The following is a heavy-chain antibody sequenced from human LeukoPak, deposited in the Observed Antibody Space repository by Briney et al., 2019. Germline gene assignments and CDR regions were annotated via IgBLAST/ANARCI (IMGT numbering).Heavy chain of an antibody. Sequence: GGPLRLSCAASGFTFSSYSMNWVRQAPGKGLEWVSSISSSSSYIYYADSVKGRFTISRDNAKNSLYPQMNSLRAEDTAVYYCARDNGGYSSSWYYFDYWGQGTLVTVSS. D-gene: IGHD6-13*01. CDR1: GFTFSSYS. V-gene: IGHV3-21*01. CDR3: ARDNGGYSSSWYYFDY. CDR2: ISSSSSYI. J-gene: IGHJ4*02.